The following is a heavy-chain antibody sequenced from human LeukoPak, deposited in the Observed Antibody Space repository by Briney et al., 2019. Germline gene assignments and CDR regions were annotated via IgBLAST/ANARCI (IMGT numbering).Heavy chain of an antibody. Sequence: GSLRLSCAASGFTFSSYSMNWVRQAPGKGLEWVSSISSSSSYIYYADSVKGRFTISRDNAKNSLYLQMNSLRAEDTAVYYCARDGHYYDSSGYSVYWGQGTLVTVS. CDR3: ARDGHYYDSSGYSVY. J-gene: IGHJ4*02. CDR2: ISSSSSYI. D-gene: IGHD3-22*01. CDR1: GFTFSSYS. V-gene: IGHV3-21*01.